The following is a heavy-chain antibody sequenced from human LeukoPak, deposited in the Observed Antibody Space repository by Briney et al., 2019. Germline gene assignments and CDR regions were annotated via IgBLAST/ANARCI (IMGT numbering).Heavy chain of an antibody. Sequence: PGGSLRLSCAASGFTFSIYTMNWVRQAPGKGLEWVSSIYSNSGYIYYADSVKGRFTISRDNAKNSLYLQMNSLRAEDTAVYYCARVSLTWGSSFNAFDIWGQGTMVTVSS. D-gene: IGHD3-10*01. CDR2: IYSNSGYI. CDR3: ARVSLTWGSSFNAFDI. J-gene: IGHJ3*02. V-gene: IGHV3-21*01. CDR1: GFTFSIYT.